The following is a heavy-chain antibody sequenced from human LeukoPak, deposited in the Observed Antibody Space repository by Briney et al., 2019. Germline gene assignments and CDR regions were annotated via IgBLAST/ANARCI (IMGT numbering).Heavy chain of an antibody. V-gene: IGHV3-21*01. CDR3: ARNRVVGAPNFDY. D-gene: IGHD1-26*01. CDR2: ISSSSNYI. J-gene: IGHJ4*02. Sequence: GGSLRLSCAASGFTISSYNMNWVRQAPGKGLEWVASISSSSNYIYYVDSVKGRFTISRDNAKNSLYLQMNSLRAEDTAVYYCARNRVVGAPNFDYWGQGTLVTVFS. CDR1: GFTISSYN.